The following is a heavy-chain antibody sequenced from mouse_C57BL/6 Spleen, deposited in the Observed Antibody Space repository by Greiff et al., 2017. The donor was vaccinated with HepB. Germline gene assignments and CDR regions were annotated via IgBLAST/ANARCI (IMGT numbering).Heavy chain of an antibody. CDR2: ISDGGSYT. CDR1: GFTFSSYA. Sequence: EVMLVESGGGLVKPGGSLKLSCAASGFTFSSYAMSWVRQTPEKRLEWVATISDGGSYTYYPDNVKGRFTISRDNAKNNLYLQMSHLKSEDTAMYYCARGSYGSSFPFDYWGQGTTLTVSS. D-gene: IGHD1-1*01. J-gene: IGHJ2*01. V-gene: IGHV5-4*03. CDR3: ARGSYGSSFPFDY.